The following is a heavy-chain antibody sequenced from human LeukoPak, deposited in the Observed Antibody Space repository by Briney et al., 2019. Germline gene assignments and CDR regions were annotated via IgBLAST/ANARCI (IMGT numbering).Heavy chain of an antibody. CDR3: ARGGGSRYNWNDGGTNDAFDI. CDR1: GFTFSSYG. Sequence: GGSLRLSCAASGFTFSSYGMHWVRQAPGKGLEWVAVIWYDGSNKYYADSVKGRFTISRDNAKNSLYLQMNSLRAEDTAVYYCARGGGSRYNWNDGGTNDAFDIWGQGTMVTVSS. J-gene: IGHJ3*02. CDR2: IWYDGSNK. D-gene: IGHD1-1*01. V-gene: IGHV3-33*01.